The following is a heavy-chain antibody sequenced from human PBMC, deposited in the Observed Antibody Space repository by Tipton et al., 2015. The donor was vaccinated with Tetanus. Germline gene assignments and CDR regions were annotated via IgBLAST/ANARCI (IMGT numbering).Heavy chain of an antibody. CDR1: GYIFGTYW. V-gene: IGHV5-51*01. CDR3: ARRPTHYNWNYYFDY. CDR2: IYPGDSHT. J-gene: IGHJ4*02. Sequence: QLVQSGAEVKKPGESLKISCQVSGYIFGTYWIGWVRQTPGKGLEWMGLIYPGDSHTKYSPSFQGQVTISVDMSTNTAYLQWTSLKASDTAMYYCARRPTHYNWNYYFDYWGQGTLVTVSS. D-gene: IGHD1-7*01.